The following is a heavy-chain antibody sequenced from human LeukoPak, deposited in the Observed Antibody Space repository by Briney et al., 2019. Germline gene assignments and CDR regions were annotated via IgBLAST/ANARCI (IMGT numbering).Heavy chain of an antibody. Sequence: VASVKVSCKASGYTFTSYYMHWVRQAPGQGLEWMGIINPSGGSTSYAQKFQGRVTMTRDTSTSTVYMELSSLRSEDTAVYYCARSGQQLVLGYYYYGMDVWGQGTTVTVSS. D-gene: IGHD6-13*01. J-gene: IGHJ6*02. V-gene: IGHV1-46*01. CDR3: ARSGQQLVLGYYYYGMDV. CDR2: INPSGGST. CDR1: GYTFTSYY.